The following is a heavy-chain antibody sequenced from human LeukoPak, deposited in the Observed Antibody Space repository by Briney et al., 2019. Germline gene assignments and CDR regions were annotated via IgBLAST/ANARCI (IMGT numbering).Heavy chain of an antibody. Sequence: GGSLRLSCAASGFTFSSYSMNWVRQAPGKGLGWVSSISSSSSYIYYADSVKGRFTISRDNAKNSLYLQMNSLRAEDTAVYYCAREGAGIEMAVDYWGQGTLVTDSS. D-gene: IGHD1-26*01. CDR1: GFTFSSYS. V-gene: IGHV3-21*01. CDR2: ISSSSSYI. CDR3: AREGAGIEMAVDY. J-gene: IGHJ4*02.